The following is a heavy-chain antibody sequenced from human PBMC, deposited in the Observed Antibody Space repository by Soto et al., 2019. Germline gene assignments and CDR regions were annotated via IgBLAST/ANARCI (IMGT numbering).Heavy chain of an antibody. CDR3: VMVDNYVTPTPQDV. Sequence: QVQLVQSGDEVQKPGASVQVSCKASGYIFVNYGIAWVRQAPRQGLEWMGWISPYTGNTHSASKVQGRLTMTTDTSTSTAYMDLGSLTSDDTAVYYCVMVDNYVTPTPQDVWGQGTTVTVSS. V-gene: IGHV1-18*01. J-gene: IGHJ6*02. D-gene: IGHD3-16*01. CDR1: GYIFVNYG. CDR2: ISPYTGNT.